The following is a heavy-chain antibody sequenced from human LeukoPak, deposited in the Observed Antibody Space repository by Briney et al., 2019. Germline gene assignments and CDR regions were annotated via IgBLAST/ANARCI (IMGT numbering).Heavy chain of an antibody. V-gene: IGHV1-69*04. Sequence: ASVKVSCKASGGTFSSYAISWVRQAPGQGLEWMGRIIPIFGIANYAQKFQGRVTITADKPTSTAYTELSSLRSEDTAVYYCARESYYDSSGPFDPWGQGTLVTVSS. CDR1: GGTFSSYA. CDR3: ARESYYDSSGPFDP. D-gene: IGHD3-22*01. CDR2: IIPIFGIA. J-gene: IGHJ5*02.